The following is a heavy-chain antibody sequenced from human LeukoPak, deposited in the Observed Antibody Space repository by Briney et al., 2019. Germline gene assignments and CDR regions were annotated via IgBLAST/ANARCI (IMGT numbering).Heavy chain of an antibody. V-gene: IGHV3-7*01. CDR2: IKEDGSEK. J-gene: IGHJ4*02. CDR1: GFLFSRYW. CDR3: ARDSFETDIDY. D-gene: IGHD1-14*01. Sequence: GGSLRLSCAASGFLFSRYWMSWVRQAPGKGLEWVANIKEDGSEKYYVESMKGRFTISRDNVKNSLYLQINSLRAEDTAVYYCARDSFETDIDYWGQGTLVTVSS.